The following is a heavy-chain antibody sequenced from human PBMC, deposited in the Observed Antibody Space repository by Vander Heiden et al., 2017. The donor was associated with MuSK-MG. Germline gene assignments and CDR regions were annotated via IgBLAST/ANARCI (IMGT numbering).Heavy chain of an antibody. CDR2: ISYDGSNK. J-gene: IGHJ6*02. CDR1: GFTFSSYA. Sequence: QVQLVESGGGVVQPGRSLRLSCAASGFTFSSYAMHWVRQAPGKGLEWVAVISYDGSNKYYADAVKGRFTISRDNSKNTLYLQMKSMRAEDTAVYYCAREPTGYYYYGMDVWGQGTTVTVSS. V-gene: IGHV3-30*04. CDR3: AREPTGYYYYGMDV.